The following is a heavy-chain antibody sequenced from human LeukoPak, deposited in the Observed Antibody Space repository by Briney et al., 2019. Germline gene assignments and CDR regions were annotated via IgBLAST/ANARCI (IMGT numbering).Heavy chain of an antibody. Sequence: GYSLRLSCAASGFTFSSYAMHWVRQAPGKGLEYVSAISSNGGSTYYANSVKGRFTISRDNSKNTLYLQMGSLRAEDMAVYYCARGYDLADYWGQGTLVTVSS. CDR3: ARGYDLADY. CDR1: GFTFSSYA. V-gene: IGHV3-64*01. D-gene: IGHD5-12*01. CDR2: ISSNGGST. J-gene: IGHJ4*02.